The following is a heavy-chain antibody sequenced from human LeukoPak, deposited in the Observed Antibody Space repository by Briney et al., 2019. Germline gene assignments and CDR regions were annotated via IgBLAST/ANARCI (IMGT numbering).Heavy chain of an antibody. J-gene: IGHJ4*02. D-gene: IGHD3-22*01. CDR3: VVEHLTADYYDSSGYHYGPPSFDY. CDR1: GYTFTSYA. V-gene: IGHV7-4-1*02. CDR2: IDTNTGNP. Sequence: ASVKVSCKASGYTFTSYAMNWVRQAPGQGLEWMGWIDTNTGNPTYAQGFTGRFVFSLDTSVSTAYLQISSLKAEDTAVYYCVVEHLTADYYDSSGYHYGPPSFDYWGQGTLVTVSS.